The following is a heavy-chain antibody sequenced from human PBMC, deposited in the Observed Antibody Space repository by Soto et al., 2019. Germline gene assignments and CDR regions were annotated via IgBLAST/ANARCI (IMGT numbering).Heavy chain of an antibody. Sequence: TLSLTCTVSGGSINNYYWSWIRQPPGKGLEWIGYVHDSWSSNYNPSLKSRVTISVDTSKNQFSLKLSSVTAADTAVYYCAREGLRSGFDPWGQGTLVTVSS. CDR3: AREGLRSGFDP. D-gene: IGHD4-17*01. CDR2: VHDSWSS. V-gene: IGHV4-59*12. J-gene: IGHJ5*02. CDR1: GGSINNYY.